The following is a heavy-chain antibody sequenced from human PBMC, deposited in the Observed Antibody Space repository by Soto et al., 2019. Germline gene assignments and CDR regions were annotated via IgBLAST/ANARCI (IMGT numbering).Heavy chain of an antibody. CDR1: GLNFASYA. CDR2: TSGDAANT. D-gene: IGHD1-20*01. CDR3: AKYITAATRDFDL. V-gene: IGHV3-23*01. Sequence: EVQLLESGGGLVQSGGSLRLSCAASGLNFASYAMTWIRQAPGKGLEWVSATSGDAANTQYADSVKGRFTMSRDNSKNTLYLQMNSLRAEDTAVYFCAKYITAATRDFDLWGRGTLVTVSS. J-gene: IGHJ2*01.